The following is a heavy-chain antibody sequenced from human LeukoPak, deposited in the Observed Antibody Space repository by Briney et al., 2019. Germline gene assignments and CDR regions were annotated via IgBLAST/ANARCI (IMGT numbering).Heavy chain of an antibody. CDR1: GGSFSGYY. D-gene: IGHD3-3*01. CDR2: INHSGRT. V-gene: IGHV4-34*01. Sequence: SETLSLTCAVSGGSFSGYYWSWIRQPPGKGLEWVGEINHSGRTNYNPSLKSRVTISVDTSKNQFSLKLSSVTAADTAVYYCARGIFGAPNWFDPWGQGTLVTVSS. J-gene: IGHJ5*02. CDR3: ARGIFGAPNWFDP.